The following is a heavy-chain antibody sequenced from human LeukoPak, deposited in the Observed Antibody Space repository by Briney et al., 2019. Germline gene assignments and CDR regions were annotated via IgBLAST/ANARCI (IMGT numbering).Heavy chain of an antibody. CDR2: ISSSSSSYI. Sequence: GGSLRLSCAASGFTFSSYSMNWVRQAPGKGLEWVSSISSSSSSYIYYADSVKGRFTISRDNAKNSLYLQMNSLRAEDTAVYYCARIVAVAGMDYWGQGTLVTVSS. D-gene: IGHD6-19*01. V-gene: IGHV3-21*01. CDR3: ARIVAVAGMDY. J-gene: IGHJ4*02. CDR1: GFTFSSYS.